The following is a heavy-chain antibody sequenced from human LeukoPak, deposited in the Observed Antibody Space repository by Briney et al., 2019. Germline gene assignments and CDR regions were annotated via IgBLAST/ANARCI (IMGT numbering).Heavy chain of an antibody. CDR2: INSDGSST. Sequence: PGGSLRLSCAASGLTFSSYGMHWVRQAPGKGLVWVSRINSDGSSTSYADSVKGRFTISRDNAKNSLYLQMNSLRAEDTAVYYCARLVVVTAIFPVVLARKIYYFDYWGQGTLVTVSS. D-gene: IGHD2-21*02. CDR3: ARLVVVTAIFPVVLARKIYYFDY. V-gene: IGHV3-74*01. J-gene: IGHJ4*02. CDR1: GLTFSSYG.